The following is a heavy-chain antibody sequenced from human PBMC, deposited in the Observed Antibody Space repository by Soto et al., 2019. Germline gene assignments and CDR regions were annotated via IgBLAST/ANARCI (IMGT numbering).Heavy chain of an antibody. CDR3: AREQGGITRVRGDVDY. V-gene: IGHV3-49*03. CDR2: IRRTISGATT. D-gene: IGHD3-10*01. CDR1: GFNFGDYS. J-gene: IGHJ4*02. Sequence: VQLVESGGGLVQPGRSLRLSCTASGFNFGDYSMSWFRQAPGKGLEWVNFIRRTISGATTEDDASVRGRFTISRDDSKSTAYLQMNSLKIEDTDVYYCAREQGGITRVRGDVDYWGQGTLVTVSS.